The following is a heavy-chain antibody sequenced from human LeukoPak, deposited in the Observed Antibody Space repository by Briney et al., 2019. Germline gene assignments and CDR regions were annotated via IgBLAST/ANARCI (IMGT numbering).Heavy chain of an antibody. D-gene: IGHD6-6*01. CDR1: GGSISSYY. CDR3: AGDYSSSSYYYYGMDV. Sequence: PSETLSLTCTVSGGSISSYYWSWIRQPPGKGLEWIGYIYYSGSTNYNPSLKSRVTISVDTSKNQFSLKLSSVTAADTAVYYCAGDYSSSSYYYYGMDVWGQGTTVTVSS. J-gene: IGHJ6*02. V-gene: IGHV4-59*01. CDR2: IYYSGST.